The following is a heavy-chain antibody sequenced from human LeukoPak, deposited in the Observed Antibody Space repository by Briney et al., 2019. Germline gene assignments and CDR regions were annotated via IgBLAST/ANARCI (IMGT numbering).Heavy chain of an antibody. V-gene: IGHV3-21*01. CDR3: ARDAAPSGSYWLWYNWFDP. J-gene: IGHJ5*02. Sequence: PGGSLRLSCAASGFTFSSYSMNWVRQAPGKGLEWVSSISSSSSYIYYADSVKGRFTISRDNAKNSLYLQMNSLRAEDTAVYYCARDAAPSGSYWLWYNWFDPWGQGTLVTVSS. CDR2: ISSSSSYI. CDR1: GFTFSSYS. D-gene: IGHD1-26*01.